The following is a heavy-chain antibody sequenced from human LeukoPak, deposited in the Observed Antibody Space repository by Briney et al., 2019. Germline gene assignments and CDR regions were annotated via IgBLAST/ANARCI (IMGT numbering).Heavy chain of an antibody. CDR2: ISSNGGSS. D-gene: IGHD3-22*01. Sequence: PGGSLRCSCSASGFTFSSFAMHWVRQAPGKGLEYVSAISSNGGSSDYADSVRGRFTISRDNSKNAQYPQMSSLRAEDTAVHYCVKATPGHSSGYYYPFRSWGQGTLVTVSS. V-gene: IGHV3-64D*06. CDR1: GFTFSSFA. J-gene: IGHJ5*02. CDR3: VKATPGHSSGYYYPFRS.